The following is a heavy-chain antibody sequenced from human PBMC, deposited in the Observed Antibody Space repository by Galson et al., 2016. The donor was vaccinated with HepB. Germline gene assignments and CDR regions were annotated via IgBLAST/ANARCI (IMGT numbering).Heavy chain of an antibody. CDR3: ARATDSSWHNFDY. D-gene: IGHD6-13*01. CDR1: GFTFSTYV. J-gene: IGHJ4*02. Sequence: SLRLSCAGSGFTFSTYVMHWVRQAPGKGPQWVTVISNAVNIKTYADSVKGRFTISRDNSRNTVFLQMNSLGPEDTAVYYCARATDSSWHNFDYWGKGTLVTVSS. V-gene: IGHV3-30*06. CDR2: ISNAVNIK.